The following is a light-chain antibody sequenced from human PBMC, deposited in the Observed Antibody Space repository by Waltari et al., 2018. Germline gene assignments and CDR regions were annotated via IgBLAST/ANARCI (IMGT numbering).Light chain of an antibody. CDR3: SSYTSSSPG. J-gene: IGLJ3*02. V-gene: IGLV2-14*01. Sequence: QSALTQPASVSGSPGQSITISCTGTSSDVGGYNYVSWYQQHPGKAPKLMIYDVSKRPSGVSNRFSGSKSGNTASLTISGLQAEDEADYYCSSYTSSSPGFGGGTKLTVL. CDR1: SSDVGGYNY. CDR2: DVS.